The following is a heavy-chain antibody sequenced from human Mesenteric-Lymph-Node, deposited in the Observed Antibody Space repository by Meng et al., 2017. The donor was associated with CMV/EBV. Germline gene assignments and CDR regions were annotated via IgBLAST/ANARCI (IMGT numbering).Heavy chain of an antibody. CDR2: IWYDGSNK. D-gene: IGHD3-3*01. V-gene: IGHV3-33*06. CDR3: AKDLKPLLRFLEHYFDY. CDR1: GFTFSNYG. J-gene: IGHJ4*01. Sequence: GGSLRLSCAASGFTFSNYGMHWFRQAPGKGLVWLAVIWYDGSNKYYAESMKGRFTISRDNSKNTLYLQVNSLRAEDTAVYYCAKDLKPLLRFLEHYFDYWGQGTLVTVSS.